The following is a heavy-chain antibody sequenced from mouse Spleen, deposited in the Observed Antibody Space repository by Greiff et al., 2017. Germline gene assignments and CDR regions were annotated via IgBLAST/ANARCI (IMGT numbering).Heavy chain of an antibody. V-gene: IGHV5-6*01. CDR1: GITFSSYG. J-gene: IGHJ1*03. CDR3: ARHYYGSSYAFYWYFDV. CDR2: ISSGGSYT. D-gene: IGHD1-1*01. Sequence: EVHLVESGGDLVKPGGSLKLSCAASGITFSSYGMSWVRQTPDKRLEWVATISSGGSYTYYPDSVKGRFTISRDNAKNTLYLQMSSLKSEDTAMYYCARHYYGSSYAFYWYFDVWGTGTTVTVSS.